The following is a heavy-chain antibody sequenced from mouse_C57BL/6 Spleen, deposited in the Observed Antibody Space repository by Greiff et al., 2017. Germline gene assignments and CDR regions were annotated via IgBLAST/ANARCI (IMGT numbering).Heavy chain of an antibody. CDR3: ADYDYVGYFDV. D-gene: IGHD2-4*01. CDR1: GYSITSGYY. V-gene: IGHV3-6*01. CDR2: ISYDGSN. J-gene: IGHJ1*03. Sequence: EVQLQESGPGLVKPSQSLSLTCSVTGYSITSGYYWNWIRQFPGNKLEWMGYISYDGSNNYNPSLKNRISITRDTSKNQFFLKLNSVTTEDTATYYCADYDYVGYFDVWGTGTTVTVSS.